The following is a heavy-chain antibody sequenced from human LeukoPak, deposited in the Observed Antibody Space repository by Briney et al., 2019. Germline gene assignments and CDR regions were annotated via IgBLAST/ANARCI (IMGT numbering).Heavy chain of an antibody. CDR3: AKGVGYCSSTSCYYYYYYMDV. V-gene: IGHV3-30*02. Sequence: GGSLRLSCAASGFTFSSYGMHWVRQAPGKGLEWVAFIRYDGSNKYYADSVKCRFTISRDNSKHTLYLQMNSLRAEDTAVYYCAKGVGYCSSTSCYYYYYYMDVWGKGTTVTVSS. CDR2: IRYDGSNK. J-gene: IGHJ6*03. D-gene: IGHD2-2*01. CDR1: GFTFSSYG.